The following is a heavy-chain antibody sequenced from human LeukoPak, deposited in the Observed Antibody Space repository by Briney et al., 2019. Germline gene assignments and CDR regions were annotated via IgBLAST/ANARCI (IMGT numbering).Heavy chain of an antibody. Sequence: ASVKVSCKASGYTFTGYYMHWVRQAPGQGLEWMGWINPNSGGTNYAQKFQGRVTMTRDMSTSTVYMELSSLRSEDTAVYYCASGRYSSGWYGGFDPWGQGTLVTVSS. D-gene: IGHD6-19*01. CDR1: GYTFTGYY. J-gene: IGHJ5*02. V-gene: IGHV1-2*02. CDR3: ASGRYSSGWYGGFDP. CDR2: INPNSGGT.